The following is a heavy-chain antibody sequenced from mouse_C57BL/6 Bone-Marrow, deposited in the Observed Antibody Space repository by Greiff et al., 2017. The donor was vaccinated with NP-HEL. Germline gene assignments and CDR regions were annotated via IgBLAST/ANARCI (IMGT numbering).Heavy chain of an antibody. CDR1: GYTFTDYY. V-gene: IGHV1-26*01. CDR2: INPNNGGT. J-gene: IGHJ4*01. Sequence: EVKLQQSGPELVKPGASVKISCKASGYTFTDYYMNWVKQSHGKSLEWIGDINPNNGGTSYNQKFKGKATLTVDKSSSTAYMELRSLTSEDSAVYYCARGITTVYYSAMDYWGQGTSVTVSS. D-gene: IGHD1-1*01. CDR3: ARGITTVYYSAMDY.